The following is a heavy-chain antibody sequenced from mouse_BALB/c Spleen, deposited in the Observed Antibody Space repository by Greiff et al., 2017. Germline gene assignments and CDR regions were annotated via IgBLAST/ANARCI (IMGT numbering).Heavy chain of an antibody. J-gene: IGHJ1*01. D-gene: IGHD2-14*01. CDR2: ISSGGST. V-gene: IGHV5-6-5*01. CDR3: ARGGVRRGDWYFDV. CDR1: GFTFSSYA. Sequence: DVMLVESGGGLVKPGGSLKLSCAASGFTFSSYAMSWVRQTPEKRLEWVASISSGGSTYYPDSVKGRFTISRDNARNILYLQMSSLRSEDTAMYYCARGGVRRGDWYFDVWGAGTTVTVSS.